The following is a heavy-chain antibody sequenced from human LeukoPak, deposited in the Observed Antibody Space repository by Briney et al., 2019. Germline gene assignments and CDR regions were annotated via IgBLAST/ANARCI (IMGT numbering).Heavy chain of an antibody. CDR2: INGDGSTT. D-gene: IGHD3-10*01. J-gene: IGHJ4*02. CDR1: GFTFSSYW. V-gene: IGHV3-74*01. Sequence: GGSLRLSCAASGFTFSSYWMHWVRQAPGKGPLWVSHINGDGSTTNYADSVKGRFTISRDNAKNALYLQMNRLRAEDTAVYYCAEAASVRGVSYWGQGTLVTVSS. CDR3: AEAASVRGVSY.